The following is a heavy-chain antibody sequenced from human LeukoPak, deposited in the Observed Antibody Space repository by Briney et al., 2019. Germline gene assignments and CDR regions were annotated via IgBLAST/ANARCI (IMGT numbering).Heavy chain of an antibody. V-gene: IGHV3-48*01. J-gene: IGHJ3*02. Sequence: ETLSLTCTVSGGSISSGGYYWSWVRQAPGKGLEWVSYISSSSSTIYYADSVKGRFTISRDNAKNSLYLQMNSLRAEDTAVYYCARDGGERYSGYGNAFDIWGQGTMVTVSS. CDR3: ARDGGERYSGYGNAFDI. CDR1: GGSISSGGYY. D-gene: IGHD5-12*01. CDR2: ISSSSSTI.